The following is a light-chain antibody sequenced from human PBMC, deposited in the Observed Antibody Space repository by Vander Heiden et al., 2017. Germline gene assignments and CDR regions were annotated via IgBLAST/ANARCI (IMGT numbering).Light chain of an antibody. Sequence: DIQMTQATASVSASVADRASITCRASQGISSWLARCQQKPGKPPKLLIYAASSLQTGVPSRFSGSGSGTDFTLTIRSLHPEDFATYYCQQSTSFPLTFGAGTKVEIK. CDR3: QQSTSFPLT. CDR1: QGISSW. CDR2: AAS. J-gene: IGKJ4*01. V-gene: IGKV1-12*01.